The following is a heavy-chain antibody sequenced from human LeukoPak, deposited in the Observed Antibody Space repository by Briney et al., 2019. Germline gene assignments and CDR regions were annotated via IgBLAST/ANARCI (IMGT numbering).Heavy chain of an antibody. CDR3: ARVLPRRGYYYDSSDYYLDAFDI. CDR1: GYTFTSYG. V-gene: IGHV1-69*13. CDR2: IIPIFGTA. D-gene: IGHD3-22*01. Sequence: GASVKVSCKASGYTFTSYGISWVRQAPGQGLEWMGGIIPIFGTANYAQKFQGRVTITADESTSTAYMELSSLRSEDTAVYYCARVLPRRGYYYDSSDYYLDAFDIWGQGTMVTVSS. J-gene: IGHJ3*02.